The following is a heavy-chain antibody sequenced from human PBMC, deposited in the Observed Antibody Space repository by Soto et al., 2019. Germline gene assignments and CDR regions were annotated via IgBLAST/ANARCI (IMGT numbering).Heavy chain of an antibody. D-gene: IGHD2-21*01. Sequence: SQTRSLTCAISWDSVSSNKAAWNSIRQSPSRGLEWLGRTYYRSGWSFDYAVAVESRITINADTSKNQFSLHLRSVTPEDTAVYYCARDDLWSTTGVNDSIPKPFDPWGQGTLVTVSS. CDR3: ARDDLWSTTGVNDSIPKPFDP. J-gene: IGHJ5*02. CDR2: TYYRSGWSF. CDR1: WDSVSSNKAA. V-gene: IGHV6-1*01.